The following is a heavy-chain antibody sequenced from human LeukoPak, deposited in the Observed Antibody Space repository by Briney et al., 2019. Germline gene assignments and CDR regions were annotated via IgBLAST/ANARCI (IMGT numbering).Heavy chain of an antibody. D-gene: IGHD6-6*01. CDR2: IYHSGST. V-gene: IGHV4-38-2*02. J-gene: IGHJ4*02. CDR1: GYSISSGYY. Sequence: SETLSLTCTVSGYSISSGYYWGWIRQPPGKGLEWIGYIYHSGSTYYNPSLKSRVTISVDRSKNQFSLKLSSVTAADTAVYYCARAGGYSSSHLNFHTYDYWGQGTLVTVSS. CDR3: ARAGGYSSSHLNFHTYDY.